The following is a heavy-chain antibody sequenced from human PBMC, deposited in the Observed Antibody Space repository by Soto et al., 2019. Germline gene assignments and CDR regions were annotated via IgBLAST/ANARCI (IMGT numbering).Heavy chain of an antibody. D-gene: IGHD2-21*02. CDR2: IYHSVST. J-gene: IGHJ4*02. V-gene: IGHV4-30-2*01. Sequence: QLQLQESGSGLVKPSQTLSLTCAVSGGSISSGGYSWSWIRQPPGKGLEWIGYIYHSVSTYYNLSLKSQVTISLDRSKNQFSLKLSSVTAADPAGYYCARGPDCGGDCYSYYLDSWGQGTLVTVSS. CDR1: GGSISSGGYS. CDR3: ARGPDCGGDCYSYYLDS.